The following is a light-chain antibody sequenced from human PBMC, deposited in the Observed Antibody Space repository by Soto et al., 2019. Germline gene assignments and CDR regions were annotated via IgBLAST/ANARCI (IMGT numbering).Light chain of an antibody. J-gene: IGKJ1*01. CDR1: QSLLYSSNNKNF. Sequence: DIVMTQSPDSLAVSLGERATINCKSSQSLLYSSNNKNFLAWYQQKPGQPPKLLFYWASTRQSGVPDRFSGSGSGTDFTLTISRLEPEDFAVYYCQQYGSSGTFGQGTKVDIK. V-gene: IGKV4-1*01. CDR2: WAS. CDR3: QQYGSSGT.